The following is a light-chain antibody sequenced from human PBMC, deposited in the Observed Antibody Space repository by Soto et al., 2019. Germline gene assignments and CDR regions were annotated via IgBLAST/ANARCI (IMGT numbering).Light chain of an antibody. CDR2: AAS. V-gene: IGKV1-9*01. CDR3: QQLNSYPT. CDR1: QGISSY. J-gene: IGKJ2*01. Sequence: IQLTQSPSSLFASGGDRVTVTCRASQGISSYLAWYQQKPGKAPKLMIYAASTLQSGVPSRFSGSGSGTDFTLTISSLQPEDFATYYCQQLNSYPTFGQGTKLEIK.